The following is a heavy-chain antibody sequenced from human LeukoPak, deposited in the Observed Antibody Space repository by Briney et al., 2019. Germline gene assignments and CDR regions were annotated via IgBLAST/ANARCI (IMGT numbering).Heavy chain of an antibody. CDR3: ARCQIPAFTHYYYYMDV. D-gene: IGHD2-21*01. CDR1: GGTFSSYA. CDR2: IIPIFGTA. V-gene: IGHV1-69*13. Sequence: SVKVSCKASGGTFSSYAISWVRQAPGQGLEWMGGIIPIFGTANYAQKFQGRVTITADESTSTAYMELSSLRSEDTAVYYCARCQIPAFTHYYYYMDVWGKGTTVTVSS. J-gene: IGHJ6*03.